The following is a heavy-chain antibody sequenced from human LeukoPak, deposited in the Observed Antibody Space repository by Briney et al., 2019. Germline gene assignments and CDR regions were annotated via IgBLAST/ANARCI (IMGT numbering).Heavy chain of an antibody. D-gene: IGHD4-11*01. CDR2: IYTSERS. J-gene: IGHJ3*02. CDR3: ARDIYYDYSNGWAFDI. Sequence: SETLSLTCTVSGDSISSYYWSWIRQPAGKGLEWIERIYTSERSNYNPSLKSRVTMSIDTSTNQVSLKLTSLTAADTAVYYCARDIYYDYSNGWAFDIWGQGTMVTVSS. CDR1: GDSISSYY. V-gene: IGHV4-4*07.